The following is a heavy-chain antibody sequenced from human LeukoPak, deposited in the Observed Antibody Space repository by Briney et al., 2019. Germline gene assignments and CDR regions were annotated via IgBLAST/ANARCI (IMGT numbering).Heavy chain of an antibody. J-gene: IGHJ4*02. Sequence: GGSLRLSCAASRFTFSSYAMSWVRQAPGKGLDWVSVIYSGGSTYYADSVKGRFTISRDNSKNTLYLQMNSLRAEDTAVSYCARDPLAQDYDGDYWGQGTLVTVSS. CDR1: RFTFSSYA. CDR3: ARDPLAQDYDGDY. V-gene: IGHV3-66*02. D-gene: IGHD4-23*01. CDR2: IYSGGST.